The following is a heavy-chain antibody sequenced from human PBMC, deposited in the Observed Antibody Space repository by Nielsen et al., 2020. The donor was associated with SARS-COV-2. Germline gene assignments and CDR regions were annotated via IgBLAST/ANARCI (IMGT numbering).Heavy chain of an antibody. D-gene: IGHD5-18*01. CDR1: GYTFTSYG. CDR3: ARVTLNVDTAMVDY. CDR2: ISAYNGNT. Sequence: ASAKVSCKASGYTFTSYGISRVRQAAGQGLECMGWISAYNGNTNYAQKLQGRVTMPTDTSTSTDYMELRSLRSDDTAVYFCARVTLNVDTAMVDYWGQGTLVTVSS. J-gene: IGHJ4*02. V-gene: IGHV1-18*01.